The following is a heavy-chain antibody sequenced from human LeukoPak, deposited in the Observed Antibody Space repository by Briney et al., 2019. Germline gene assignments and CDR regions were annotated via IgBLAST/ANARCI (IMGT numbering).Heavy chain of an antibody. J-gene: IGHJ5*02. CDR1: GFTFSSYW. CDR2: IKEDGSEK. D-gene: IGHD6-13*01. Sequence: GGSLRLSCVASGFTFSSYWMSWVRQAPGKGLEWVAKIKEDGSEKYYVDSVKGRFTISRDNAESSLYLQMNSLRAEDTAVYYCAKDPYSSAWFSRDWFDPWGQGTLVTVSS. CDR3: AKDPYSSAWFSRDWFDP. V-gene: IGHV3-7*03.